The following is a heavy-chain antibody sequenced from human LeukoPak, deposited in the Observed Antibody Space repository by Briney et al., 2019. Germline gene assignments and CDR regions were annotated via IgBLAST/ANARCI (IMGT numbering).Heavy chain of an antibody. D-gene: IGHD3-16*01. CDR1: GFTFSGFA. J-gene: IGHJ4*02. CDR2: ISNSGGST. Sequence: GGSLRLSCAASGFTFSGFAMSWVRQAPGKGLEWVSTISNSGGSTYYADSVKGRFTISRDNSKNTLYLQMNSLRAEDTAVYFCAKTMGLIDHDYWGQGTLVTVSS. V-gene: IGHV3-23*01. CDR3: AKTMGLIDHDY.